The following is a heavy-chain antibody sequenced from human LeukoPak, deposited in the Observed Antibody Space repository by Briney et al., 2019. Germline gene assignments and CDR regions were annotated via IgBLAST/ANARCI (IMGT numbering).Heavy chain of an antibody. J-gene: IGHJ4*02. D-gene: IGHD1-1*01. Sequence: GGSLRLSCAASGFTFSTYAMSWVRQAPGKGLEWVSAISRSGGSTYYADSVKGRFTISRDNSENTLYLQMNSLRAEDTAVYYCAKGARVGSGNYYFAYWGQGTLVTVSS. CDR3: AKGARVGSGNYYFAY. CDR2: ISRSGGST. V-gene: IGHV3-23*01. CDR1: GFTFSTYA.